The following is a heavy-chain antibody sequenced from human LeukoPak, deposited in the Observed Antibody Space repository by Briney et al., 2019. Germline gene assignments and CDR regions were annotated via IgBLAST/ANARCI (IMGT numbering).Heavy chain of an antibody. CDR3: ARADPQNYDFWSGPPSYFDY. CDR1: GGTFSSYA. V-gene: IGHV1-69*05. D-gene: IGHD3-3*01. Sequence: GSSVKVSCKASGGTFSSYAISWVRQAPGQGVEWMGGIIPILGTANYAQKFQGRVTITTDESTSTAYMELSSLRSEDTAVYYCARADPQNYDFWSGPPSYFDYWGQGTLVTVSS. J-gene: IGHJ4*02. CDR2: IIPILGTA.